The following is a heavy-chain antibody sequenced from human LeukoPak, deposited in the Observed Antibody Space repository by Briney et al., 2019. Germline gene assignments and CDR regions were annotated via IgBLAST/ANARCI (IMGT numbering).Heavy chain of an antibody. CDR3: ARLDSSSLR. V-gene: IGHV1-8*02. J-gene: IGHJ4*02. CDR1: GYTFTSYY. CDR2: MNPNSGNT. Sequence: ASVKVSCKASGYTFTSYYMHWVRQAPGQGLEWMGWMNPNSGNTGYAQKFQGRVTMTRNTSISTAYMELSSLRSEDTAVYYCARLDSSSLRWGQGTLVTVSS. D-gene: IGHD6-6*01.